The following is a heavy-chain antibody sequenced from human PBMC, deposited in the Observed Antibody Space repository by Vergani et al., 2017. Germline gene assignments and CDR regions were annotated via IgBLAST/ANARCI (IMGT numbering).Heavy chain of an antibody. CDR3: VRVKGSNWYDHLYDI. Sequence: EVQVVESGGGLVQPGGSLRLSCAASGFIFSDHYMDWVRQAPGKGLELVGRIRNKANDYTTQYVASVKGRFTISRDDSKSYLYLQMNSLQTEYTALYYCVRVKGSNWYDHLYDIWGQGTLVTVSS. V-gene: IGHV3-72*01. D-gene: IGHD1-1*01. CDR1: GFIFSDHY. J-gene: IGHJ3*02. CDR2: IRNKANDYTT.